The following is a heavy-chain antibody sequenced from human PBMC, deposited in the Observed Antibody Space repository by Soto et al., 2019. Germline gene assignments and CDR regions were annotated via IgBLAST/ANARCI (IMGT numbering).Heavy chain of an antibody. CDR1: GITVNNNY. V-gene: IGHV3-66*01. CDR3: ARDVGV. J-gene: IGHJ6*04. Sequence: EVQLVESGGDLVQPGGSLRLSCAASGITVNNNYMSWVRQAPGKGLEWVSVIYSGGSTGYADSVKGRFTISRDNPKNTVYPQMNGLRAEDTAVYYCARDVGVWGRGTTVTVSS. CDR2: IYSGGST.